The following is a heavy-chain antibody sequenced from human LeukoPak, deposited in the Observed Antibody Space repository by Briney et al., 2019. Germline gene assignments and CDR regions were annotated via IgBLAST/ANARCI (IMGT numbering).Heavy chain of an antibody. V-gene: IGHV4-39*07. CDR2: IYHSGST. Sequence: SETLSLTCTVSGGSISSSSYYWGWIRQPPGKGLEWIGSIYHSGSTYYNPSLKSRVTISVDTSKNQFSLKLSSVTAADTAVYYCARGGFNWFDPWGQGTLVTVSS. CDR1: GGSISSSSYY. D-gene: IGHD3-10*01. CDR3: ARGGFNWFDP. J-gene: IGHJ5*02.